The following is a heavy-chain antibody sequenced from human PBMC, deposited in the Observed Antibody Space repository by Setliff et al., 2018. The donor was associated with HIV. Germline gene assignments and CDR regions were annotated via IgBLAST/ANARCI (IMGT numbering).Heavy chain of an antibody. Sequence: GASVKVSCKASGYTFTSYGISWVRQAPGQGLEWKGWISAHNGNTNYAQKLQGRVTMTTDTSTKTAYLELRSLRSDDTAMYYCARIGPDYDILTGYRDYYYMDVWGKGTTVTVSS. CDR2: ISAHNGNT. J-gene: IGHJ6*03. CDR3: ARIGPDYDILTGYRDYYYMDV. V-gene: IGHV1-18*01. CDR1: GYTFTSYG. D-gene: IGHD3-9*01.